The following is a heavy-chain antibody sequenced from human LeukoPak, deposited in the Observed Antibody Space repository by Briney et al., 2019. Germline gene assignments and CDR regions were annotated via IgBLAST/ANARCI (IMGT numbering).Heavy chain of an antibody. CDR1: GGTFSSYA. CDR3: ARAKRWIQLWLQFDAFDI. Sequence: SVKVSCKASGGTFSSYAISWVRQAPGQGLEWMGGIIPIFGTANYAQKFQGRVTITADKSTSTAYMELSSLRSEDTAVYYCARAKRWIQLWLQFDAFDIWGQGTMVTVSS. J-gene: IGHJ3*02. D-gene: IGHD5-18*01. V-gene: IGHV1-69*06. CDR2: IIPIFGTA.